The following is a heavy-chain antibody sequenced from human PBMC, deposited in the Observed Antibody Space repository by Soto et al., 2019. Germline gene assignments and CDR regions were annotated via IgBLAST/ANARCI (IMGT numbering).Heavy chain of an antibody. J-gene: IGHJ4*02. V-gene: IGHV3-48*03. CDR3: ARDRAAGGY. D-gene: IGHD6-13*01. CDR2: ISSGGSTV. Sequence: VGSLRLSCAASGFSFSNYEMNWVRQAPGKGLEWVAYISSGGSTVHYADSVRGRFTVSRDNARNSLYLQMNTLRVEDTALYYCARDRAAGGYWGQGTLVTVSS. CDR1: GFSFSNYE.